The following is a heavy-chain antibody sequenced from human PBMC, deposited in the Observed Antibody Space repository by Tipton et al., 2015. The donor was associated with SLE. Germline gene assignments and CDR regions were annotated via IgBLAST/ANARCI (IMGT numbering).Heavy chain of an antibody. CDR2: IDDSGSA. D-gene: IGHD3-10*01. CDR1: GGSISSHY. Sequence: TLSLTCTVSGGSISSHYWSWIRQPPGKGLEWIGEIDDSGSANYNPSLKRRVIMSVDTSKNQFSLKLRSVTAADTAVYYCARGDMVRGVIIGWGQGTLVTVSS. V-gene: IGHV4-34*01. J-gene: IGHJ4*02. CDR3: ARGDMVRGVIIG.